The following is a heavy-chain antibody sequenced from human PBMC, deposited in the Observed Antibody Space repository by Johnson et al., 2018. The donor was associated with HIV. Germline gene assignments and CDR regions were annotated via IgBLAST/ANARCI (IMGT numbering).Heavy chain of an antibody. J-gene: IGHJ3*02. Sequence: QVQLVESGGGVAQPGRSLRLSCEVSGLTFSSYGFHWVRQSPGKGLEWVAVVWSAGRNEYYADSVKGRFTISRDNSKNTVYLQMNSLRAEDTAGYYCAARRRDGYPYDAFDIWGQGTMVTVSS. CDR2: VWSAGRNE. CDR1: GLTFSSYG. V-gene: IGHV3-33*01. D-gene: IGHD5-18*01. CDR3: AARRRDGYPYDAFDI.